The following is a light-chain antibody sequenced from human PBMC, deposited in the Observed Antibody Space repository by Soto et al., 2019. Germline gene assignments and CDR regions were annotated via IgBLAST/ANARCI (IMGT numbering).Light chain of an antibody. J-gene: IGKJ1*01. V-gene: IGKV1-39*01. CDR2: TAS. Sequence: DIQLTQSPSSLSASVGDRVTITCRASQSISTYLNWYQHKPGKAPKLLIYTASSLQSGVPSRFSGSGSRTDFTLTISSLQPEDFGTYYCQQSYSSSRTFGQGTKVEVK. CDR3: QQSYSSSRT. CDR1: QSISTY.